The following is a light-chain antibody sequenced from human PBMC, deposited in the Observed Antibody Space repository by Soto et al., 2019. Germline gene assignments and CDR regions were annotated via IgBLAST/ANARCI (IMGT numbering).Light chain of an antibody. CDR2: GAS. Sequence: EIVLTQSPGTLSLSPGERATLSCRAIQSVSSSYLAWYQQKPGQAPRLLIYGASHRATGIPDRFSGSGSGTDFTLTISRLEPEDFAVYYCQQYGSSPPWTFGQGTKVDIK. V-gene: IGKV3-20*01. CDR1: QSVSSSY. J-gene: IGKJ1*01. CDR3: QQYGSSPPWT.